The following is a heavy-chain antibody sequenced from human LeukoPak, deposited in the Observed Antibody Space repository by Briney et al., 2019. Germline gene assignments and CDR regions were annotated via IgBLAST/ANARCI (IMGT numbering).Heavy chain of an antibody. CDR3: AGVNLASQTAWFDP. CDR1: GFTFSSYW. CDR2: INTDGSST. Sequence: GGSLRLSCAASGFTFSSYWMHWVRQAPGKGLVWVSRINTDGSSTTYADSVKGRFTISIDNAKNTLYLQMNSLRAEDTAVYWCAGVNLASQTAWFDPWGQGTLVTVSS. V-gene: IGHV3-74*01. J-gene: IGHJ5*02.